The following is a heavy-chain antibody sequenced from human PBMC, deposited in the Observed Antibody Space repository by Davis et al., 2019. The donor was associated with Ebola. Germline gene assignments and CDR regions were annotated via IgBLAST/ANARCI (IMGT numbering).Heavy chain of an antibody. CDR2: ISAYNGNT. CDR3: ARDVDIVSTIPLDY. J-gene: IGHJ4*02. Sequence: AASVKVSCKASGYTFSSYAITWVRQAPGQGLEWMGWISAYNGNTNYAQKFQDRVTMTTDTSTSTAYLDLRSLRSDDTAVYYCARDVDIVSTIPLDYWGQGTLVTVSS. D-gene: IGHD5/OR15-5a*01. CDR1: GYTFSSYA. V-gene: IGHV1-18*01.